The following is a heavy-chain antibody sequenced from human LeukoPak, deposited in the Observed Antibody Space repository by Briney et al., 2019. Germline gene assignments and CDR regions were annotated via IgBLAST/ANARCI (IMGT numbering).Heavy chain of an antibody. CDR2: IYYSGST. J-gene: IGHJ5*02. CDR1: GGSISSSSYY. CDR3: ARGGGLRQLPRRFDP. D-gene: IGHD4-17*01. Sequence: PSETLSLTCTVSGGSISSSSYYWGWIRQPPGKGLEWIGSIYYSGSTYYNPSLKSRVTISVDTSKNQFSLKLSSVTAADTAVYYCARGGGLRQLPRRFDPWGQGTLVTVSS. V-gene: IGHV4-39*07.